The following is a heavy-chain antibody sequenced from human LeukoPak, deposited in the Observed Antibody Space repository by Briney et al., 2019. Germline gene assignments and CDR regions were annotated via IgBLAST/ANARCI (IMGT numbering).Heavy chain of an antibody. Sequence: SETLSLTCTVSGGSISTYYWSWIRQPPGKGLHWTGYIYYSGSTNYNPSLKSRVTISVDTSKNQFSLKLSSLTAADTAVYYCARDRLGAFDIWGQGKMVSVSS. CDR2: IYYSGST. CDR1: GGSISTYY. CDR3: ARDRLGAFDI. J-gene: IGHJ3*02. V-gene: IGHV4-59*01.